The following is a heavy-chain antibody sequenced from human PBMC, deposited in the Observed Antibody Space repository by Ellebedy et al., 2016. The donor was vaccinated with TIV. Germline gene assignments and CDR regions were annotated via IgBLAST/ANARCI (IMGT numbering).Heavy chain of an antibody. D-gene: IGHD6-19*01. V-gene: IGHV1-8*01. CDR3: ARDLPNEQWLTLYGMDV. CDR2: MNPNSGNT. J-gene: IGHJ6*02. CDR1: GYTFTSYD. Sequence: ASVKVSCKASGYTFTSYDINWVRQATGQGLEWMGWMNPNSGNTGYAQKFQGRVTMTRNTSISTAYMELSSLRSEDTAVYYCARDLPNEQWLTLYGMDVWGQGTTVTVSS.